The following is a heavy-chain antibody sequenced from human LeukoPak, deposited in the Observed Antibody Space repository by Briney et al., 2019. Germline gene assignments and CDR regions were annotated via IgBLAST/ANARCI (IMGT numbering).Heavy chain of an antibody. CDR1: GYTFTSYA. D-gene: IGHD6-13*01. V-gene: IGHV1-69*13. J-gene: IGHJ5*02. CDR3: AREDSSSSWFDP. Sequence: SVKVSCRASGYTFTSYAMHWVRQAPGQRLEWMGGIIPIFGTVNYAQKFQGRVTITADESTSTAYMELSSLRSEDTAVYYCAREDSSSSWFDPWGQGTLVTVSS. CDR2: IIPIFGTV.